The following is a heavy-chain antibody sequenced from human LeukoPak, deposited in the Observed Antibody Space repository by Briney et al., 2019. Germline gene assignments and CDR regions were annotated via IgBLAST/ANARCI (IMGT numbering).Heavy chain of an antibody. CDR3: ASVTRSAYYDILTGYYRDYYYMDV. V-gene: IGHV4-34*01. D-gene: IGHD3-9*01. CDR2: INHSGST. J-gene: IGHJ6*03. CDR1: GGSFSGYY. Sequence: SETLSLTCAVYGGSFSGYYWSWIRQPPGKGLEGIGEINHSGSTNYNPSLQSRVTISVDTSKHQFSLKLSSVTAADTAVYYCASVTRSAYYDILTGYYRDYYYMDVWGKGTTVTISS.